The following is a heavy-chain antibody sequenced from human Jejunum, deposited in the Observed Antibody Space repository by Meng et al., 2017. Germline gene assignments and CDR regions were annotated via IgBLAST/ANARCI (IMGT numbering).Heavy chain of an antibody. CDR2: INWSGGRT. D-gene: IGHD5-12*01. CDR3: ARGRNSGYDNYPYYFDY. V-gene: IGHV3-20*04. CDR1: GFIFDDYG. J-gene: IGHJ4*02. Sequence: GGSLRLSCVASGFIFDDYGLNWVRQAPGKGLEWVSGINWSGGRTGDAESVKGRFTISRDNAKNSLYMQMNSLRAEDTAFYYCARGRNSGYDNYPYYFDYWGRGTLVTVSS.